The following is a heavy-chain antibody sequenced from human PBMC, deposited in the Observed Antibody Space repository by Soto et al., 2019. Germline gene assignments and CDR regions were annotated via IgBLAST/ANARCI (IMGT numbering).Heavy chain of an antibody. Sequence: SETLSLTCTVSGGSIRVQSCYWTWIRQTPGKGLEWVGSSYYSGTSYFNPALKGRVTISVDTSTNQFSLRLTSVTAADTAVYYCTRRYNWNDYYFDPWGQGTLVTVSS. CDR2: SYYSGTS. CDR1: GGSIRVQSCY. CDR3: TRRYNWNDYYFDP. D-gene: IGHD1-20*01. V-gene: IGHV4-39*01. J-gene: IGHJ5*02.